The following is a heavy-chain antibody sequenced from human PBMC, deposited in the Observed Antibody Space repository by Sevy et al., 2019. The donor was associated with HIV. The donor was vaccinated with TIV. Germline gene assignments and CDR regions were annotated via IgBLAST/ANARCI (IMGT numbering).Heavy chain of an antibody. CDR1: GFTFSSYA. V-gene: IGHV3-23*01. Sequence: GGCLRLSCAASGFTFSSYAMNWVRQAPGKGLEWVSGLSGNGGSTNYADSVKGRFTISRDNSKNTLYLQMNSLRAEDTAIYYCAKDRVWELGDAFDIWGQGTMVTVSS. D-gene: IGHD1-26*01. CDR2: LSGNGGST. CDR3: AKDRVWELGDAFDI. J-gene: IGHJ3*02.